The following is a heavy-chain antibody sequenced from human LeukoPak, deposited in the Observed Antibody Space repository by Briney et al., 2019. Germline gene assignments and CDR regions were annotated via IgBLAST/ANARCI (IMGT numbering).Heavy chain of an antibody. CDR1: GFTFSSYD. CDR2: IYSGGST. V-gene: IGHV3-53*04. D-gene: IGHD3-22*01. J-gene: IGHJ5*02. CDR3: ARGRSYYDSSGHNWFDT. Sequence: GGSLRLSCAASGFTFSSYDMSWVRQAPGKGLEWVSVIYSGGSTYYADSVKGRFTIYRHNSKNTLYLQMNSLRAEDTAVYYCARGRSYYDSSGHNWFDTWGQGTLVTVSS.